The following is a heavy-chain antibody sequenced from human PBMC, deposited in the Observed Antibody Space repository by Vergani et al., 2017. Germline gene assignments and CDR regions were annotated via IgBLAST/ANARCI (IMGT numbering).Heavy chain of an antibody. D-gene: IGHD3-10*01. Sequence: EKQLVQSGSETKKPGESLKFSCQAFRYIFSNFWIGWVRQRPGRGLEWMGIIYPGDSEVKSNPTFRGQVIFSVDTSVNTAYLQWRSLQASDTATYFCASGGHGSENGGALQLWGQGTNITVSS. V-gene: IGHV5-51*01. CDR2: IYPGDSEV. J-gene: IGHJ3*01. CDR1: RYIFSNFW. CDR3: ASGGHGSENGGALQL.